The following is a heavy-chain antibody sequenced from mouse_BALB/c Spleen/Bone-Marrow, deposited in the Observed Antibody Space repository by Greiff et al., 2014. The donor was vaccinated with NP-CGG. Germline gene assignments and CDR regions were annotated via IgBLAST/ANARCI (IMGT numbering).Heavy chain of an antibody. J-gene: IGHJ1*01. CDR3: ERDKNYGSHWYSDV. CDR1: GFTFTDYY. D-gene: IGHD1-1*01. Sequence: EVQLVESGGGLVQPGGSLRLSCATSGFTFTDYYMSWVRQPPGKALEWLVFIRNKANGYTTEYSASVKGRFTISRDNSQSILYLQINPRRAEESATYYCERDKNYGSHWYSDVGGAGPTAPVPP. CDR2: IRNKANGYTT. V-gene: IGHV7-3*02.